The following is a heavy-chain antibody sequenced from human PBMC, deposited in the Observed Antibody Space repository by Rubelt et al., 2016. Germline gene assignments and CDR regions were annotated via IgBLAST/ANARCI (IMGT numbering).Heavy chain of an antibody. CDR2: MTPNSGNK. CDR1: GYAFTSHD. CDR3: VSGAI. Sequence: QVQREQSGAEVKKPGASVKVSCKASGYAFTSHDINWVRQATGQGLEWMGYMTPNSGNKGYAQKFRARVTLTRTTSISTACMELSSLRSEDTAVYYCVSGAIWGQGTLVTVSS. J-gene: IGHJ3*02. V-gene: IGHV1-8*01.